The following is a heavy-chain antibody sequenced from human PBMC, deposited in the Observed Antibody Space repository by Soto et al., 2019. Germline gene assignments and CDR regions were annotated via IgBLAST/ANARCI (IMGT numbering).Heavy chain of an antibody. Sequence: PSETLSLTCTVSGVYISGTSYYWGWIRQTPAKGLEWIGTIYYSGETFYNPSLKSRVTISIDTSKNHFSLNLTSAAAADTAIYYCARHGSFWGQGALVTVSS. CDR2: IYYSGET. CDR1: GVYISGTSYY. V-gene: IGHV4-39*01. CDR3: ARHGSF. J-gene: IGHJ1*01. D-gene: IGHD3-16*02.